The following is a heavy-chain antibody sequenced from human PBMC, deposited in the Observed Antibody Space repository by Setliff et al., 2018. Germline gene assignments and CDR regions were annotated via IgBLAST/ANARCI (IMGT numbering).Heavy chain of an antibody. Sequence: GGSLRLSCTASGFTFGDYAMSWVRQAPGKGLEWVGFIRSKAYGGTTEYAASVKGRFTISRDDSKSIAYLQMNSLKTEDTAVYYCARETRNHYVASYYYGMDVWGQGTTVTVSS. V-gene: IGHV3-49*04. D-gene: IGHD4-17*01. CDR1: GFTFGDYA. CDR2: IRSKAYGGTT. J-gene: IGHJ6*02. CDR3: ARETRNHYVASYYYGMDV.